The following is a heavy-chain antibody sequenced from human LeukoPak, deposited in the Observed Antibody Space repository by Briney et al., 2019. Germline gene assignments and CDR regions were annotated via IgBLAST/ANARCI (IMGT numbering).Heavy chain of an antibody. CDR3: AKSETALGQYYYYYMDV. J-gene: IGHJ6*03. V-gene: IGHV1-8*01. CDR2: MNPNSGNT. CDR1: GYTFASYD. Sequence: ASVKVSCKASGYTFASYDINWVLQATGQGLEWMGWMNPNSGNTGYAQKFQGRVTMTRNTSISTAYMELSSLRSEDTAVYYCAKSETALGQYYYYYMDVWGKGTTVTVSS. D-gene: IGHD6-25*01.